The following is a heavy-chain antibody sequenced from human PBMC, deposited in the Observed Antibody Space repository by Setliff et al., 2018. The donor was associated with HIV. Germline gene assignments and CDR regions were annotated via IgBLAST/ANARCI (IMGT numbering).Heavy chain of an antibody. CDR1: GGTFRNYA. J-gene: IGHJ4*02. CDR2: INPSGGST. Sequence: ASVKVSCKASGGTFRNYALSWVRQAPGQGLEWMGIINPSGGSTSYAQKFQGRVTMTRNTSISTAYMELTSLRFEDTAVYYCARGSPTAGDYWGQGTLVTVSS. V-gene: IGHV1-46*01. CDR3: ARGSPTAGDY.